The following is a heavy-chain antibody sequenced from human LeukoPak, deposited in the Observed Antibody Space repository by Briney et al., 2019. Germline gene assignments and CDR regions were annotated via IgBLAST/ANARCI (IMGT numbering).Heavy chain of an antibody. Sequence: GGSLRLSCTASGFTFSRYWMNWVRQAPGKGLEWVANIKQDGSEKYYVDSVKGRFTISRDNARNSLSLQMNSLRAEDTAVYYCARTKSGYLSLDYWGQGTLVTVSS. J-gene: IGHJ4*02. CDR1: GFTFSRYW. D-gene: IGHD3-3*01. CDR2: IKQDGSEK. CDR3: ARTKSGYLSLDY. V-gene: IGHV3-7*01.